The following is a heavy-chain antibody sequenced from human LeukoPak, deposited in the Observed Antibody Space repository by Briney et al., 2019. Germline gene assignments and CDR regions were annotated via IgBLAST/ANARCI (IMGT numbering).Heavy chain of an antibody. J-gene: IGHJ4*02. CDR2: ISSSSNYI. Sequence: PGESLRLSCAASGLTFSSYSMNWVRQAPGKGLEWVSSISSSSNYIYYADSVKGRFTISRDNSKNTLYLQMNSLRAEDTAVYYCARSGAIAVAGLIDYWGQGTLVTVSS. CDR3: ARSGAIAVAGLIDY. CDR1: GLTFSSYS. V-gene: IGHV3-21*01. D-gene: IGHD6-19*01.